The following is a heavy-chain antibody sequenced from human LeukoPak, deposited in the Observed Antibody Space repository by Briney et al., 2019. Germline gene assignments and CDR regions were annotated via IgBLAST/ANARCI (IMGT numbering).Heavy chain of an antibody. V-gene: IGHV3-23*01. J-gene: IGHJ4*02. CDR3: AKRRIYSSNFDY. Sequence: QSGGSLRLSCAASGFTFSSYAMNWVRQAPGKGLEWVSAISGSGGSTYYADSVKGRFTISRDNSKSTLFLQMNSLRADDTAVYYCAKRRIYSSNFDYWGQGTLVTVSS. CDR2: ISGSGGST. D-gene: IGHD6-13*01. CDR1: GFTFSSYA.